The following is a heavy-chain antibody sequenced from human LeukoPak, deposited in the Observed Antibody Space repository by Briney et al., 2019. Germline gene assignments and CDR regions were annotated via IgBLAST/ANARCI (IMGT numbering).Heavy chain of an antibody. V-gene: IGHV4-39*07. D-gene: IGHD3-10*01. J-gene: IGHJ6*03. CDR3: ARVGLSGSYYPGSPLYYYYYMDV. CDR2: IYYSGST. Sequence: SETLSLTCTVSGGSISSSSYYWGWIRQPPGKGLEWIGSIYYSGSTYYNPSLKSRVTISLDTSKNQFSLKLSSVTAADTAVYYCARVGLSGSYYPGSPLYYYYYMDVWGKGTTVTISS. CDR1: GGSISSSSYY.